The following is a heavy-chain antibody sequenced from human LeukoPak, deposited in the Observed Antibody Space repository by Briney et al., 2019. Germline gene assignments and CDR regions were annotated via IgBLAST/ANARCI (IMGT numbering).Heavy chain of an antibody. J-gene: IGHJ3*02. CDR1: GYTFTGYY. CDR2: INPNSGGT. V-gene: IGHV1-2*02. Sequence: ASVKVSCKASGYTFTGYYMHWVRQAPGQGLEWMGWINPNSGGTNYAQKFQDRVTMTRDTSISTAYMELSRLRSDDTAAYYCARTVTVPDDAFDIWGQGTMVTVSS. D-gene: IGHD2-21*02. CDR3: ARTVTVPDDAFDI.